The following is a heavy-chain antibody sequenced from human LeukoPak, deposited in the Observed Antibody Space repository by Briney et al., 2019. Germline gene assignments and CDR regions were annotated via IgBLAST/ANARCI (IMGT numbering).Heavy chain of an antibody. J-gene: IGHJ4*02. V-gene: IGHV3-21*01. CDR3: ARAVSGWCFDY. D-gene: IGHD6-19*01. CDR1: GFTFRSYN. Sequence: GGSLRLSCAASGFTFRSYNMNWVRQAPGKGLEWVSSISSTSNYIYYADSVKGRFTISRDNAKNSLYLQMKSLRAEDTAVYYCARAVSGWCFDYWGQGTLVTVSS. CDR2: ISSTSNYI.